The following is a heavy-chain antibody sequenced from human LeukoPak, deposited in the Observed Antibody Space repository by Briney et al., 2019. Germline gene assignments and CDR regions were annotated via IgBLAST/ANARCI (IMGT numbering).Heavy chain of an antibody. CDR1: GGSISSSSYY. D-gene: IGHD3-22*01. J-gene: IGHJ4*02. Sequence: PSETLSLTCTVSGGSISSSSYYWGWIRQPPGKGLEWIGSIYYSGSTYYNPSLKSRVTISVDTSKNQFSLKLSSVTAADTAVYYCASSYYYDSSGYLSRVRLDYWGQGTLVTVSS. CDR3: ASSYYYDSSGYLSRVRLDY. V-gene: IGHV4-39*01. CDR2: IYYSGST.